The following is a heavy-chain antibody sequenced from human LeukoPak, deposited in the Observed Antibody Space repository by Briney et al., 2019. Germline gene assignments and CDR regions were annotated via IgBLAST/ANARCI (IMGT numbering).Heavy chain of an antibody. Sequence: GGSLRLSCTASTITFSKSWMSWVRQAPGKGLEWVANIKQDGSETKYVDSVKGRFTVSRDNAKSSVFLQMNSLRGEDTAIYYCARHLAGDSLYRHIDYWGQGTLVTVSS. V-gene: IGHV3-7*04. CDR1: TITFSKSW. CDR2: IKQDGSET. CDR3: ARHLAGDSLYRHIDY. J-gene: IGHJ4*02. D-gene: IGHD5/OR15-5a*01.